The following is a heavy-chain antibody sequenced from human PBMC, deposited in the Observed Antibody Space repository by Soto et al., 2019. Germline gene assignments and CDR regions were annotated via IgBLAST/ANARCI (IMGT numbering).Heavy chain of an antibody. Sequence: EEQLVESGGDLVQPGGSLRLSCAASGFTVSNNYMSWVRQAPGKGLEWVALIYSGGSTYYAASVKGRFTISRDSSKHTLSPQMISLRAEDTAMYYCAAYSHKGYWGQGTLVTVAS. CDR3: AAYSHKGY. V-gene: IGHV3-66*01. D-gene: IGHD3-16*01. CDR2: IYSGGST. J-gene: IGHJ4*02. CDR1: GFTVSNNY.